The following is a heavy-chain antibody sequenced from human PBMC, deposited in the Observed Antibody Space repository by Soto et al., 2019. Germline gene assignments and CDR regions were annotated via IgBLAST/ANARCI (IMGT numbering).Heavy chain of an antibody. CDR3: ARVRSTGYSSGCFDP. CDR1: GYTFTSYG. J-gene: IGHJ5*02. V-gene: IGHV1-18*01. Sequence: VASVKVSCKASGYTFTSYGISWVRQAPGQGLEWMGWISAYNGNTNYAQKLQGRVTMTTDTSTSTAYMELRSLRSDDTAVYYCARVRSTGYSSGCFDPCGQRTLVTLSS. D-gene: IGHD6-19*01. CDR2: ISAYNGNT.